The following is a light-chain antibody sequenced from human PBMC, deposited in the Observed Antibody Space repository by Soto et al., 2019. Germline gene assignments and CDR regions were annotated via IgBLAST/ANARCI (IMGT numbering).Light chain of an antibody. V-gene: IGLV2-14*01. CDR2: DVT. CDR1: SSDVGGYSY. CDR3: SSYTSSSTPYV. Sequence: QPVLAQPASVSGSPGQSSTISCTRTSSDVGGYSYVSWYQQHPVKAPKLMIYDVTNRPSGVSDRFSGSKSGNTASLTISGLQAEDEADYYCSSYTSSSTPYVFGTGTKVTVL. J-gene: IGLJ1*01.